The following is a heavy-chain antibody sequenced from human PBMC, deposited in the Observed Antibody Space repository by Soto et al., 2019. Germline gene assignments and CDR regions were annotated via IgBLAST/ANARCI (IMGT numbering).Heavy chain of an antibody. D-gene: IGHD4-4*01. CDR1: GGSFSSYY. J-gene: IGHJ4*02. CDR3: ARRATVTTSYYFDY. Sequence: PSETLSLTCAVYGGSFSSYYWGWIRQPPGKGLEWIGSIYYSGSTYYNPSLKSRVTISVDTSKNQFSLKLSSVTAADTAVYYCARRATVTTSYYFDYWGQGTLVTVSS. V-gene: IGHV4-39*01. CDR2: IYYSGST.